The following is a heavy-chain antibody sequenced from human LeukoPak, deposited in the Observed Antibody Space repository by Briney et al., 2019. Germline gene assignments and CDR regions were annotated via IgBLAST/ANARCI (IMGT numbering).Heavy chain of an antibody. CDR2: IYGGGDT. CDR1: GFTVTDSY. D-gene: IGHD2-2*01. J-gene: IGHJ4*02. V-gene: IGHV3-53*01. CDR3: TSRVVVPAAISDY. Sequence: SGGSLRLSCAASGFTVTDSYMNWVRQSSGKGLEWVSVIYGGGDTNYADSVKGRFVISRDTSKNTVSLQMNSLGAEDTAVYYCTSRVVVPAAISDYWGQGTLVTVSS.